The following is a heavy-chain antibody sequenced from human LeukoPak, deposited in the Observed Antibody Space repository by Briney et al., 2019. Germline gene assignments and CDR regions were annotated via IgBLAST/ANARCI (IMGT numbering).Heavy chain of an antibody. CDR3: AKEYPRIAAAGTQKKLLDY. CDR2: INPNSGGT. V-gene: IGHV1-2*02. CDR1: GYTFTGYH. D-gene: IGHD6-25*01. Sequence: ASVKVSCKPSGYTFTGYHIHWVRQAPGQGLEWMGWINPNSGGTNLAQKFQGRVTMTRDTSISTVYMDLTRLISDDTAVYCCAKEYPRIAAAGTQKKLLDYWGQGTLVTVSS. J-gene: IGHJ4*02.